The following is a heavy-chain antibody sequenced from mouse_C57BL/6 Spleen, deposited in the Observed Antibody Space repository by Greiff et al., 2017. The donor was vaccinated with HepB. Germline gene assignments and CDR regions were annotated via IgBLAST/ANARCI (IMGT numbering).Heavy chain of an antibody. D-gene: IGHD1-1*01. V-gene: IGHV2-2*01. Sequence: QVQLKESGPGLVQPSQSLSITCTVSGFSFTSYGIHWVRQSPGKGLEWLGVIWSGGSTDYNAAFISRLCISKDNTKSHVFFKMNSLQADDTAIYYCARSPAQLRYYFDDWGQGTTLTVSS. CDR3: ARSPAQLRYYFDD. CDR1: GFSFTSYG. CDR2: IWSGGST. J-gene: IGHJ2*01.